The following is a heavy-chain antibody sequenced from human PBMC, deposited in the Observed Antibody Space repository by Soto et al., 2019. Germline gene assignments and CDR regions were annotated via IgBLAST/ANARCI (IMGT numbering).Heavy chain of an antibody. CDR2: INSDGSST. Sequence: EVQLVESGGGLVQPGGSLRLSCAASGFTFSSYWMHWVRQAPGKGLVWVSRINSDGSSTNYADSVKGRFTISRENAKNTLYLQMNSLRAEDTAVYYCARDRYCISTSCRFFDYWGQGTLVTVSS. CDR1: GFTFSSYW. J-gene: IGHJ4*02. V-gene: IGHV3-74*01. D-gene: IGHD2-2*01. CDR3: ARDRYCISTSCRFFDY.